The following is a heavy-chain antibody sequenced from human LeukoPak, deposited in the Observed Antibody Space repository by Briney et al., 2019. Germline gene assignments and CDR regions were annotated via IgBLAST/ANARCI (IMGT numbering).Heavy chain of an antibody. CDR2: IYYSGST. CDR3: ARRDYGDYIADY. D-gene: IGHD4-17*01. J-gene: IGHJ4*02. CDR1: GGSISSSSYY. V-gene: IGHV4-39*01. Sequence: SETLSLTCTVSGGSISSSSYYWGWIRQPPGKGLGWIGSIYYSGSTYYNPSLKSRVTISVYTSKNQFSLKLSSVTASDTAVYYCARRDYGDYIADYWGQGTLVTVSS.